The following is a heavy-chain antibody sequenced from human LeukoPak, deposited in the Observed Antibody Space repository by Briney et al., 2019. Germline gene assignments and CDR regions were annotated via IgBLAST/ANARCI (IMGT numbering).Heavy chain of an antibody. J-gene: IGHJ4*02. Sequence: GGSLGLSCAASGFTFSSYSMNWVRQAPGKGLEWVSSISSSSSYIYYADSVKGRFTISRDNAKNSLYLQMNSLRAEDTAVYYCARDQYDILTGYYRSYFDYWGQGTLVTVSS. CDR3: ARDQYDILTGYYRSYFDY. CDR1: GFTFSSYS. CDR2: ISSSSSYI. V-gene: IGHV3-21*01. D-gene: IGHD3-9*01.